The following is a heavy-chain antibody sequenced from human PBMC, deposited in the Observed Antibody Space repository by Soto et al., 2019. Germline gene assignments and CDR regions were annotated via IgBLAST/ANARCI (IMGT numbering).Heavy chain of an antibody. V-gene: IGHV6-1*01. CDR3: ARDGSGYCSSTSCSGGYGY. Sequence: SQTLSLTCALSGDSVSSNSAAWNWIRQSPSRGLEWLGRTYYRSKWYNDYAVSVKSRITINPDTSKNQFSLQLNSVTPEDTAVYYCARDGSGYCSSTSCSGGYGYWGQGTLVTVSS. CDR1: GDSVSSNSAA. J-gene: IGHJ4*02. D-gene: IGHD2-2*01. CDR2: TYYRSKWYN.